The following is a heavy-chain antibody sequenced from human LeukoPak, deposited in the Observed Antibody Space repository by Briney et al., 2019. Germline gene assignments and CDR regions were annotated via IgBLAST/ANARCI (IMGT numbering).Heavy chain of an antibody. D-gene: IGHD3-10*01. CDR1: GYTFTSYG. J-gene: IGHJ3*01. V-gene: IGHV1-18*01. CDR3: ARVRGLQYSWGEALEL. CDR2: ISAYNGNT. Sequence: ASVKVSCKASGYTFTSYGISWVRQAPGQGLEWMGWISAYNGNTNYAQKLQGRVTMTTDTSTSTAYMELRSLRSDDTAVNYCARVRGLQYSWGEALELWGRRTMVSVSS.